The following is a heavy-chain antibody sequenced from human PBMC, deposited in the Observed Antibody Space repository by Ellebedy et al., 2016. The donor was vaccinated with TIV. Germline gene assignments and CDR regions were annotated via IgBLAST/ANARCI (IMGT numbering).Heavy chain of an antibody. CDR3: ARDGFDP. Sequence: GSLRLSXTVSGGSISSYYWSWIRQPAGKGLEWIGRIYTSGSTNYNPSLKSRVTMSVDTSKNQFSLKLSSVTAADTAVYYCARDGFDPWGQGTLVTVSS. V-gene: IGHV4-4*07. CDR2: IYTSGST. J-gene: IGHJ5*02. CDR1: GGSISSYY.